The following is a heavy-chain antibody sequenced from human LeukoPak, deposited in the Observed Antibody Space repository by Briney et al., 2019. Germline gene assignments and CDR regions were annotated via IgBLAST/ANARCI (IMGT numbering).Heavy chain of an antibody. Sequence: GGSLRLSCAASGYTFNNYWMSWIRQAPGKWLEWVSAISGSGGSTYYADSVKGRFTISRDNSKNTLYLQMNSLRAEDTAVYYCAKNGAQAPRSGYYSPPFDYWGQGTLVTVSS. J-gene: IGHJ4*02. CDR2: ISGSGGST. CDR3: AKNGAQAPRSGYYSPPFDY. V-gene: IGHV3-23*01. D-gene: IGHD3-3*01. CDR1: GYTFNNYW.